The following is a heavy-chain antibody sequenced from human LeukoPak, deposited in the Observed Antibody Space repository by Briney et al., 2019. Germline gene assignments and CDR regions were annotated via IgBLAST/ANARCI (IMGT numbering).Heavy chain of an antibody. CDR2: IYTSGST. J-gene: IGHJ5*02. CDR1: GGSISSYY. Sequence: SETLSLTCTVSGGSISSYYWSWIRQPAGKGLEWIGRIYTSGSTNYNPSLKSRVTMSVDTSKNQFSLKLSSVAAADTAVYYCARDQYYYDSSGYSRFDPWGQGTLVTVSS. V-gene: IGHV4-4*07. D-gene: IGHD3-22*01. CDR3: ARDQYYYDSSGYSRFDP.